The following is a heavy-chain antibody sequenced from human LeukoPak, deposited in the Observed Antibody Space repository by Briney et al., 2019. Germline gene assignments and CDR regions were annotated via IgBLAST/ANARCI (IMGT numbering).Heavy chain of an antibody. CDR2: ISAYNGNT. Sequence: GASVKVSCKASGYTFTSYGISWVRQAPGQGLEWMGWISAYNGNTNYAQKLQGRVTMTTGTSTSTAYMELRSLRSDDTAVYYCARVRAYYDILTGYYYFDYWGQGTLVTVSS. J-gene: IGHJ4*02. CDR1: GYTFTSYG. CDR3: ARVRAYYDILTGYYYFDY. D-gene: IGHD3-9*01. V-gene: IGHV1-18*01.